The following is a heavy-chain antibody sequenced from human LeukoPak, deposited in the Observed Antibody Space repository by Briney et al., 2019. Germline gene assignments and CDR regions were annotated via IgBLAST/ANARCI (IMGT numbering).Heavy chain of an antibody. CDR3: ALPDSSSWYGYFDY. CDR2: ISYDGSNK. D-gene: IGHD6-13*01. J-gene: IGHJ4*02. V-gene: IGHV3-30-3*01. Sequence: GGSLRLSCAASGFTFSSYAMHWVRPAPGKGLEWVAVISYDGSNKYYADSVKGRFTISRDNSKNTLYLQMNSLRAEDTAVYYCALPDSSSWYGYFDYWGQGTLVTVSS. CDR1: GFTFSSYA.